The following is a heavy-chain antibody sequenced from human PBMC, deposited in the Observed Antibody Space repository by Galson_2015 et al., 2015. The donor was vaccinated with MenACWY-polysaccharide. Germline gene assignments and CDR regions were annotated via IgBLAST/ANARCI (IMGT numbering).Heavy chain of an antibody. CDR1: GFTFSSYA. CDR3: ARDLSSKGYYYYGLDV. CDR2: ISGGGGGT. V-gene: IGHV3-23*01. Sequence: SLRLSCAASGFTFSSYAMSWVRQAPGKGLERVSTISGGGGGTFYADSVKGRFTISRDNSKNTLYLQMNSLRAEDTAVYYCARDLSSKGYYYYGLDVWGQGTTVTVSS. J-gene: IGHJ6*02. D-gene: IGHD4-11*01.